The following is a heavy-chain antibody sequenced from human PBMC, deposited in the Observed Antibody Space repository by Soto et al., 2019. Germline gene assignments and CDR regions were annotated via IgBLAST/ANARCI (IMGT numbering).Heavy chain of an antibody. D-gene: IGHD7-27*01. CDR3: ARDLRLGKSSGMDV. Sequence: QVQLVQSGAEVKKPGSSVKVSCKASGGTFSSYAISWVRQAPGQGLEWMGGIIPIFGTANYAQKFQGRVMITADESTSTAYMELSSLRSEDTAVYYCARDLRLGKSSGMDVWGQGTTVTVSS. V-gene: IGHV1-69*01. CDR1: GGTFSSYA. J-gene: IGHJ6*02. CDR2: IIPIFGTA.